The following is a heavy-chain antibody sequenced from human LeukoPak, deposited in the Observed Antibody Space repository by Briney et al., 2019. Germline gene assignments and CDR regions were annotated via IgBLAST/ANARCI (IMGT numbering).Heavy chain of an antibody. CDR1: GFTFSNYW. D-gene: IGHD3-3*01. Sequence: QPGGSLRLSCAASGFTFSNYWVTWVRQAPGQGLEWVTSIKPDGSESYYVDSVKGRFVTSRDSAENSLFLQMNTLRAEDTAVYYCATIGVYREFDYWGQGTLVTVSS. CDR2: IKPDGSES. CDR3: ATIGVYREFDY. V-gene: IGHV3-7*01. J-gene: IGHJ4*02.